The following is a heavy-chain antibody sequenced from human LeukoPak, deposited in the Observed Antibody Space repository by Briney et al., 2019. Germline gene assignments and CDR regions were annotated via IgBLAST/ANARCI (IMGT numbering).Heavy chain of an antibody. J-gene: IGHJ6*03. CDR3: ARAGRRYGSGSYPFMDV. CDR2: INPNSGGT. D-gene: IGHD3-10*01. Sequence: ASVKVSCKASGYTFTGYYMHWARQAPGQGLEWMGWINPNSGGTNYAQKFQGRVTMTRDTSISTAYMELSRLRSDDTAVYYCARAGRRYGSGSYPFMDVWGKGTTVTVSS. V-gene: IGHV1-2*02. CDR1: GYTFTGYY.